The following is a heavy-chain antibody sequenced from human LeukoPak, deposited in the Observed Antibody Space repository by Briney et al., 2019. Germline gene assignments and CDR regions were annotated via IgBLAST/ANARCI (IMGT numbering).Heavy chain of an antibody. D-gene: IGHD3-10*01. CDR1: GFTFSSYS. V-gene: IGHV3-21*04. CDR3: ARGKEVITMLRGLKPGYYFDY. J-gene: IGHJ4*02. CDR2: ISSSSSYI. Sequence: GGSLRLSCAASGFTFSSYSMNWVRQAPGKGLEWVSSISSSSSYIYYADSVKGRFTISRDNAKNSLYLQMNSLRAEDTAVYYCARGKEVITMLRGLKPGYYFDYWGQGTLVTVSS.